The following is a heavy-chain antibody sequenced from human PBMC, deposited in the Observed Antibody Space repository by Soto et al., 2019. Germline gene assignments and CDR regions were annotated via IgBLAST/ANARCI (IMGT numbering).Heavy chain of an antibody. Sequence: GGSLRPSCAASGFTFSSYAMSWVRQAPGKGLEWVSAISGSAGSTFYADSVKGRFTIYRDNSKNTLYLQMNSLRAEDTAIYYCAKVKEVCGGVIAPFDYWGQGTLVTVSS. V-gene: IGHV3-23*01. CDR1: GFTFSSYA. CDR3: AKVKEVCGGVIAPFDY. CDR2: ISGSAGST. D-gene: IGHD3-16*02. J-gene: IGHJ4*02.